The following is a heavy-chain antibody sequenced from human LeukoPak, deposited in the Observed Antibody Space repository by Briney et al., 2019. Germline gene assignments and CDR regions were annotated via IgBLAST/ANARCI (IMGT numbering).Heavy chain of an antibody. J-gene: IGHJ3*02. CDR3: ARGYCSGGSCYHDAFDI. CDR1: GFTVSSNY. V-gene: IGHV3-53*01. Sequence: GGSLRLSCAASGFTVSSNYMSWVRQAPGKGLEWVSVIYSGGSTYYADSVKGRFTISRDNSKNTLYLQMNSLRAEDTAVYYCARGYCSGGSCYHDAFDIWGQGTMVTVSS. D-gene: IGHD2-15*01. CDR2: IYSGGST.